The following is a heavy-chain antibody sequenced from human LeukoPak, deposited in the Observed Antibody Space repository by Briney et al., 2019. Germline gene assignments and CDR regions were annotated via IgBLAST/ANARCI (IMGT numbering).Heavy chain of an antibody. V-gene: IGHV1-8*01. CDR1: GYTFTSYD. Sequence: ASVKVSCKASGYTFTSYDINWVRQATGQGLEWMGWMNPNSGNTGYAQKFQGRVTMTRNTSISTAYMELSSLRSEDTAVHYCARDLFPQTYYYDSSGYYQADYWGQGTLVTVSS. CDR2: MNPNSGNT. J-gene: IGHJ4*02. CDR3: ARDLFPQTYYYDSSGYYQADY. D-gene: IGHD3-22*01.